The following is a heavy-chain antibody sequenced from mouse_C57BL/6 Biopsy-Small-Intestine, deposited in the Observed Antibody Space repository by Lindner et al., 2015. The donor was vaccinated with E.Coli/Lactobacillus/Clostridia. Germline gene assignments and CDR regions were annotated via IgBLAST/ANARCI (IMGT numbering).Heavy chain of an antibody. J-gene: IGHJ4*01. V-gene: IGHV1-18*01. D-gene: IGHD2-2*01. Sequence: SVKVSCKVSGYSPTELSMHWVRQAPGKGLEWMGGFDPEDGETIYAQKFQGRVTMTEDISTDTAYMELSSLRSEDTAVYYCAIQRGLWLFYFGHWGQGTLVTVSS. CDR2: FDPEDGET. CDR1: GYSPTELS. CDR3: AIQRGLWLFYFGH.